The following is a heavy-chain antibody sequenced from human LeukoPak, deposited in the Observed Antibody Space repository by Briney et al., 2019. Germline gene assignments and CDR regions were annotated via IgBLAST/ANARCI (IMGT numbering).Heavy chain of an antibody. Sequence: GGSLRLSCAASGFTFSSYAMSWVRQAPGKGLEWVSTISGSAGSTYYADSVKGRFTISRDNSKNTLYLQMNSLRAEDTAVYYCAKVSGATLNYGMDVWGQGTTVTVSS. J-gene: IGHJ6*02. V-gene: IGHV3-23*01. CDR1: GFTFSSYA. CDR2: ISGSAGST. CDR3: AKVSGATLNYGMDV. D-gene: IGHD1-1*01.